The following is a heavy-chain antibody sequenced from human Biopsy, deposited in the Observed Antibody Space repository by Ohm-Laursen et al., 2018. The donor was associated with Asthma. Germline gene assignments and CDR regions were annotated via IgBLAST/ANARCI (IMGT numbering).Heavy chain of an antibody. Sequence: SLRLSCAASGFMFRSFGMHWVRQAPGKGLEWVAVISYDGNHKFYEDSVKGRFTISRDNAKNSLYLQMQSLRPEDTAFYYCAKSADYYDSTDYLDFWGRGTLATVSS. V-gene: IGHV3-30*18. J-gene: IGHJ4*01. CDR3: AKSADYYDSTDYLDF. CDR2: ISYDGNHK. CDR1: GFMFRSFG. D-gene: IGHD3-22*01.